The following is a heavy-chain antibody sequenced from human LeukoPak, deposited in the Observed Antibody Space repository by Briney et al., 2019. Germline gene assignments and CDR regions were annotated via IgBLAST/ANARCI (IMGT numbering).Heavy chain of an antibody. J-gene: IGHJ4*02. V-gene: IGHV3-48*02. CDR1: GFTFSSYS. D-gene: IGHD3-22*01. CDR2: ISSSSSTI. Sequence: GGSLRLSCAASGFTFSSYSMNWVRQAPGKGLEWVSYISSSSSTIYYADSVKGRFTISRDNAKNSLYLQMNSLRDEDTAVYYCARGYYYDSSGCFDYWAREPWSPSPQ. CDR3: ARGYYYDSSGCFDY.